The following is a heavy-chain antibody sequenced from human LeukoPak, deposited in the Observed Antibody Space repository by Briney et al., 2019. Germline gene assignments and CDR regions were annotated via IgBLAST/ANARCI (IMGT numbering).Heavy chain of an antibody. D-gene: IGHD1-14*01. V-gene: IGHV3-64D*06. CDR2: ISSDGGGT. CDR1: GFIFTPYA. CDR3: VRYTDSSYPD. Sequence: GGSLRLSCSASGFIFTPYAMQWVRQAPGKGLEYVSAISSDGGGTYYTDSVKGRFTISRDNSKSTLYLQMSSLRPEDTAVYYCVRYTDSSYPDWGQGTLVTVSS. J-gene: IGHJ4*02.